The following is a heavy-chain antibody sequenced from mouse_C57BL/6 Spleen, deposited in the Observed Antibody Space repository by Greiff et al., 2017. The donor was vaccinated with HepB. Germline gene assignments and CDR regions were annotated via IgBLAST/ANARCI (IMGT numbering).Heavy chain of an antibody. CDR3: ARLYYDGSWYFDV. D-gene: IGHD1-1*01. J-gene: IGHJ1*03. CDR1: GFTFTDYY. V-gene: IGHV7-3*01. CDR2: IRNKANGYTT. Sequence: EVKVVESGGGLVQPGGSLSLSCAASGFTFTDYYMSWVRQPPGKALEWLGFIRNKANGYTTEYSASVKGRFTISRDNSQSILYLQMNALRAEDSATYYGARLYYDGSWYFDVWGTGTTVTVSS.